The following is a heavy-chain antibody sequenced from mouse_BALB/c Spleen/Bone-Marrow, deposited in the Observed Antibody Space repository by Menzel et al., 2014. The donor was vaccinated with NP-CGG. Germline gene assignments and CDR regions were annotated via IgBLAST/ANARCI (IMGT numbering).Heavy chain of an antibody. CDR2: IAPGSGST. J-gene: IGHJ2*01. V-gene: IGHV1S41*01. Sequence: DLVKPGASVKLSCKASGYTFTCYWINWIKQRPGQGLEWIGRIAPGSGSTYYNEMFKGKAILTVDTSSSTAYIQLSSLSSEDSAVYFCAYYRCGVNYWGQGTTLTVSS. D-gene: IGHD2-14*01. CDR3: AYYRCGVNY. CDR1: GYTFTCYW.